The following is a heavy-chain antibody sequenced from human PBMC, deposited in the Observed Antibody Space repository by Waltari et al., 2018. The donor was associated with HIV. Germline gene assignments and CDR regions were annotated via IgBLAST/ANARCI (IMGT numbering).Heavy chain of an antibody. V-gene: IGHV4-59*01. CDR3: ARAPTELWGTLEV. CDR1: GGSISSYY. Sequence: QVQLQESGPGLVKPSETLSLTCTVSGGSISSYYWSWIRQPPGKGLEWIGYIYYSGSTNYNPSLKSRVTISVDTSKNQFSLKLSSVTAADTAVYYCARAPTELWGTLEVWGQGTLVTVSS. D-gene: IGHD3-10*01. J-gene: IGHJ4*02. CDR2: IYYSGST.